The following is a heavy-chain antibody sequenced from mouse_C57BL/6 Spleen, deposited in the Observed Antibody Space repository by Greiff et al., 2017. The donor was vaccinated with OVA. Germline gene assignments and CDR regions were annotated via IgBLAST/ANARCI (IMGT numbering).Heavy chain of an antibody. J-gene: IGHJ4*01. CDR3: ARGDYDGAMDY. V-gene: IGHV1-66*01. D-gene: IGHD2-4*01. Sequence: QVQLQQSGPELVKPGASVKISCKASGYSFTSYYIHWVKQRPGQGLEWIGWIYPGSGNTKYNEKFKGKATLTAETSSSTAYMQLSSLTSEDSAVYYCARGDYDGAMDYWGQGTSVTVSS. CDR2: IYPGSGNT. CDR1: GYSFTSYY.